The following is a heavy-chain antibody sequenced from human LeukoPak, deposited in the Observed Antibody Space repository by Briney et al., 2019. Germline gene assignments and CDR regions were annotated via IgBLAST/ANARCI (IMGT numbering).Heavy chain of an antibody. CDR3: ARAWVYDYVWGSYRWDYFDY. CDR1: GYTFTSYG. D-gene: IGHD3-16*02. Sequence: ASVKVSCKASGYTFTSYGISWVRQAPGQGLEWMGWISAYNGNTNYAQKLQGRVTMTTDTSTSTAYMELRSLRSDDTAVYYCARAWVYDYVWGSYRWDYFDYWGQGTLVTVSS. J-gene: IGHJ4*02. V-gene: IGHV1-18*01. CDR2: ISAYNGNT.